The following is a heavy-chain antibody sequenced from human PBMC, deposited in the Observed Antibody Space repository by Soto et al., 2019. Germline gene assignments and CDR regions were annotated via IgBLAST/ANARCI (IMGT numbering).Heavy chain of an antibody. D-gene: IGHD2-15*01. CDR1: GYTFTSYA. J-gene: IGHJ1*01. CDR3: AIGLGYCSGGSCYNEYFQH. CDR2: INAGNGNT. V-gene: IGHV1-3*01. Sequence: GASVKVSCKASGYTFTSYAMHWVRQAPGQRLEWMGWINAGNGNTKYSQKFQGRVTITRDTSASTAYMELSSLRSEDTAVYYCAIGLGYCSGGSCYNEYFQHWGQGTLVTVSS.